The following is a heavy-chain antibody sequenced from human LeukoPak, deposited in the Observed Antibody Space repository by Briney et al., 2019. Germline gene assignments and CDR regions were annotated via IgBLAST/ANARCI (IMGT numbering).Heavy chain of an antibody. Sequence: SVKVSCKASGYTFASYDINWVRQATGQGLEWMGWMNPNSGNTGYAQKFQGRVTVTRNTSISTAYMELSSLRSEDTAVYYCARAYSSGWPYDYWGQGTLVTVSS. CDR3: ARAYSSGWPYDY. CDR1: GYTFASYD. CDR2: MNPNSGNT. J-gene: IGHJ4*02. V-gene: IGHV1-8*01. D-gene: IGHD6-19*01.